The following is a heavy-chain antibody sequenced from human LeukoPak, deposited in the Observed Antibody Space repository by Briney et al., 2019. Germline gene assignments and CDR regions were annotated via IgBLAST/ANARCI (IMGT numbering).Heavy chain of an antibody. CDR3: ARNYDYYYDSSGYPLDY. J-gene: IGHJ4*02. CDR1: GGTFSSYA. V-gene: IGHV1-69*04. Sequence: SVQVSCKASGGTFSSYAISWVRQAPGQGLEWMGRIIPILGIANYAQKFQGRVTITADKSTSTAYMELSSLRSEDTAVYYCARNYDYYYDSSGYPLDYWGQGTLVTVSS. CDR2: IIPILGIA. D-gene: IGHD3-22*01.